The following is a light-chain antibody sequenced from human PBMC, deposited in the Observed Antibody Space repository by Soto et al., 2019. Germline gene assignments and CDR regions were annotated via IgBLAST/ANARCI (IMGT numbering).Light chain of an antibody. V-gene: IGLV2-14*01. CDR1: SSDVGAYNY. CDR3: SSYTTSSTVV. Sequence: QSVLTQPASVSGSTGQSITISCSGTSSDVGAYNYVSWYQQHPDKAPKLMIYEVSYRPSGISNRFSGSKSGNTASLTISGLQAEDEADYYCSSYTTSSTVVFGGGTKLTVL. CDR2: EVS. J-gene: IGLJ2*01.